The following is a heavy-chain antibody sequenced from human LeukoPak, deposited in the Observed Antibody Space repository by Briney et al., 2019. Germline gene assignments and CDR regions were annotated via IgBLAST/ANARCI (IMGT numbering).Heavy chain of an antibody. CDR2: ISKDGRNT. V-gene: IGHV3-30*18. Sequence: PGRSLRLSCAASGFTFSTYAMHWVRQAPSKGLEWVALISKDGRNTYYADSVKGRFTISRENSKNTLYLQMNSLRAEDTAVYYCAKGPWPSGGSFDFWGQGTLVTVSS. CDR1: GFTFSTYA. D-gene: IGHD6-19*01. J-gene: IGHJ4*02. CDR3: AKGPWPSGGSFDF.